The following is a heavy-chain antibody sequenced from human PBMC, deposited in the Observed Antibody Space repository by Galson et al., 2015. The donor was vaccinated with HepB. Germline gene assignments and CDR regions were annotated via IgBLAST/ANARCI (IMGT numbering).Heavy chain of an antibody. CDR2: ISFNGNT. D-gene: IGHD1-26*01. CDR3: VRDLAIVGPIFFDY. V-gene: IGHV1-18*01. Sequence: SVKVSCKASGGTFSSYTISWVRQAPGQGLEWMGWISFNGNTNYAQTVQGRVTMTTDTFTSTAYMELRNLRFDDTVVYYCVRDLAIVGPIFFDYWGPGTLVTVSS. CDR1: GGTFSSYT. J-gene: IGHJ4*02.